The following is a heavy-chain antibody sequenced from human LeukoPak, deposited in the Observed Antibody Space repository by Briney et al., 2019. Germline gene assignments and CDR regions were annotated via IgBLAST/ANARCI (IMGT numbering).Heavy chain of an antibody. J-gene: IGHJ4*02. CDR3: ARVHAGGYVNFDY. CDR2: IYHSGST. V-gene: IGHV4-30-2*01. D-gene: IGHD5-12*01. CDR1: GGSISSGGYS. Sequence: SQTLSLTCAVSGGSISSGGYSWSWIRQPPGTGLEWIGYIYHSGSTYYNPSLKSRVTISVDRSKNQFSLKLSSVTAADTAVYYCARVHAGGYVNFDYWGQGTLVTVSS.